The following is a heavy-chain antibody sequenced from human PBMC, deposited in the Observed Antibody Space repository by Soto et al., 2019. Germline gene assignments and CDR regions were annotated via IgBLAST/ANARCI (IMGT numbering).Heavy chain of an antibody. J-gene: IGHJ5*02. CDR3: ARKWSGFDP. CDR1: GFTFSSYS. CDR2: ITASGGTT. D-gene: IGHD2-15*01. Sequence: EVKLLESGGGLVQPGGSLRLSCAASGFTFSSYSMSWVRQAPGKGLEWVSHITASGGTTYYADSVKGRFTISRDSSRSTLYLQMNSLRAEDTALYYCARKWSGFDPWGQGTLVTVSS. V-gene: IGHV3-23*01.